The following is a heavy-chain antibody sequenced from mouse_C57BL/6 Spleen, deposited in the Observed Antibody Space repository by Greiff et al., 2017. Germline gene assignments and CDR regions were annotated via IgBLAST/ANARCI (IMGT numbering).Heavy chain of an antibody. V-gene: IGHV1-80*01. J-gene: IGHJ4*01. CDR1: GYAFSSYW. Sequence: VQLQQSGASVKISCKASGYAFSSYWMNWVKQRPGKGLEWIGQIYPGDGDTNYNGKFKGKATLTADKSSSTAYMQLSSLTSEDSAVYFCARSYXYDDGYAMDYWGQGTSVTVSS. D-gene: IGHD2-2*01. CDR2: IYPGDGDT. CDR3: ARSYXYDDGYAMDY.